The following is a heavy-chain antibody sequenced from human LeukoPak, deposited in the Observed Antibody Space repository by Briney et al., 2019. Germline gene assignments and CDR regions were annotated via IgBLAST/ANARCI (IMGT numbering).Heavy chain of an antibody. D-gene: IGHD5-24*01. V-gene: IGHV1-2*02. CDR3: ARDRVEMSTSLSFFDN. CDR2: MNPDTGGR. J-gene: IGHJ4*02. CDR1: GYSFVGYY. Sequence: GASEKVSCKASGYSFVGYYIHWIRQAPAQGLEWLGWMNPDTGGRKLAQKFQGRVTLTRDTSINTAYMELNSLQSDDTAVYFCARDRVEMSTSLSFFDNWGQGSLITVSS.